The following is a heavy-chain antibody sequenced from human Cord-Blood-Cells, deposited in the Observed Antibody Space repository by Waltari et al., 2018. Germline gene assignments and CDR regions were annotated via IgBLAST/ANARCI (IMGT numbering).Heavy chain of an antibody. J-gene: IGHJ4*02. CDR1: GYTFTSYD. CDR2: MNPNSGNT. D-gene: IGHD3-10*01. Sequence: QVQLVQSGAEVKKPGASVKVSCKASGYTFTSYDINWVRQATGQGLEWMGWMNPNSGNTGYAPKFQGRVTMTRNTSISTAYMELSSLRSEDTAVYYCARVKNYYGSGSYYNVYYWGQGTLVTVSS. CDR3: ARVKNYYGSGSYYNVYY. V-gene: IGHV1-8*01.